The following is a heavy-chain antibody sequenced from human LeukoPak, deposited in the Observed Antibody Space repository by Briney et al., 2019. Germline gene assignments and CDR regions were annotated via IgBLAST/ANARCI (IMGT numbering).Heavy chain of an antibody. V-gene: IGHV3-23*01. Sequence: GGSLRLSCAASGFTFSSYAMSWVRQAPGKGLEGVSAISGSGGSTYYADSVKGRFTISSDNSKNTLYLQTNSLRAEDTALYYCVRDRDSTGCYDYWGQGTLVTVSS. J-gene: IGHJ4*02. D-gene: IGHD2-2*01. CDR2: ISGSGGST. CDR1: GFTFSSYA. CDR3: VRDRDSTGCYDY.